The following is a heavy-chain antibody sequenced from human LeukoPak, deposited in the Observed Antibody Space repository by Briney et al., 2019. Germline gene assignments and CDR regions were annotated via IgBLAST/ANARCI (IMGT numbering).Heavy chain of an antibody. Sequence: GRSLRLSCAAPGFTFSSYAMHWVRQAPGKGLEWVAVISYDGSNKYYADSVKGRFTISRDNSKNTLYLQMNSLRAEDTAVYYCASLAPIVVVTAVRMDVWGQGTTVTVSS. D-gene: IGHD2-21*02. CDR1: GFTFSSYA. J-gene: IGHJ6*02. CDR3: ASLAPIVVVTAVRMDV. V-gene: IGHV3-30-3*01. CDR2: ISYDGSNK.